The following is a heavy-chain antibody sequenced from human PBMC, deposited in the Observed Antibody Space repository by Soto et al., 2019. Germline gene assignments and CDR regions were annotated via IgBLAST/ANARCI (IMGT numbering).Heavy chain of an antibody. D-gene: IGHD2-2*01. J-gene: IGHJ4*02. CDR3: AKGPAPIDY. V-gene: IGHV3-30*18. Sequence: QVQLVESGGGVVQPGRSLRLSCAASGFTFSSYGMHWVRQAPGKGLEWVAVISYDGSNKYYADSVTGRFTISRDNSKNTLYLQMNSLRAEDTAVYYCAKGPAPIDYWCQGTLVTVSS. CDR2: ISYDGSNK. CDR1: GFTFSSYG.